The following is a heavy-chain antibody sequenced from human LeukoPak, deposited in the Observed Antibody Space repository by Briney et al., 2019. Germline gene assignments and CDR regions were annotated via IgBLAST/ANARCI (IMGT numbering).Heavy chain of an antibody. Sequence: GGSLRLSCTASGFTFSTYSMNWVRQAPGRGLEWVSYISGSSSSSDGGAKQYADSVKGRFTISRDNDKNSLYLQMNSLRDEDTAVYYCARALWDPYYYDSIGPGFDIWGQGTMVTVSS. J-gene: IGHJ3*02. CDR2: ISGSSSSSDGGAK. CDR1: GFTFSTYS. V-gene: IGHV3-48*02. CDR3: ARALWDPYYYDSIGPGFDI. D-gene: IGHD3-22*01.